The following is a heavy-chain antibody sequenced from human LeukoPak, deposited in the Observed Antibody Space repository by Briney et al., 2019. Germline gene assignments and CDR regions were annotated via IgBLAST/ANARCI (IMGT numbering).Heavy chain of an antibody. Sequence: GGSLRLSCAASGFTFNNYAMTWVRQAPGKGLEWVSHIKGGGDGTYYADSVKGRFTISRDNSKNTLYLQMNSLRAEDTAVYYCARDLGGALDNWGQGTLVTVSP. V-gene: IGHV3-23*01. J-gene: IGHJ4*02. CDR1: GFTFNNYA. CDR2: IKGGGDGT. D-gene: IGHD2-21*01. CDR3: ARDLGGALDN.